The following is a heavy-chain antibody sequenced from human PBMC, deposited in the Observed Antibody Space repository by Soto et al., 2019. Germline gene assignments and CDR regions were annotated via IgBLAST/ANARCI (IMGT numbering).Heavy chain of an antibody. CDR1: GFTFSSYA. J-gene: IGHJ4*02. Sequence: PGGSLRLSCAASGFTFSSYAMSWVRQAPGKGLEWVSAISGSGVSTYYADSVKGRFTISRDNSKNTLYLQMNSLRPEDTALYYCARDYYGSGTPAGYWGQGTLVTVSS. CDR2: ISGSGVST. V-gene: IGHV3-23*01. D-gene: IGHD3-10*01. CDR3: ARDYYGSGTPAGY.